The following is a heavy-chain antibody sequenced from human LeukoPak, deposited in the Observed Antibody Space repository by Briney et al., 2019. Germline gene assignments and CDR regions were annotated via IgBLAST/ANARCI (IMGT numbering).Heavy chain of an antibody. CDR1: GFTFSSYA. CDR3: AKTMYYYDSGGYFYFQH. V-gene: IGHV3-23*01. CDR2: ISGSGGST. D-gene: IGHD3-22*01. Sequence: GGPLRLSCAVSGFTFSSYAMSWVRQAPGKGLEWVSAISGSGGSTYYADSVKGRFTISRDNSKNTLYLQMNSLRAEDTAVYYCAKTMYYYDSGGYFYFQHWGQGTLVTVSS. J-gene: IGHJ1*01.